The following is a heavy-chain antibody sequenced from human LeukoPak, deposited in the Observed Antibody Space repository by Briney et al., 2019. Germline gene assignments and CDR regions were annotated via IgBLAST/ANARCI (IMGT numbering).Heavy chain of an antibody. J-gene: IGHJ4*02. CDR2: IYSSGST. CDR1: GGSISSYY. V-gene: IGHV4-4*07. D-gene: IGHD6-13*01. CDR3: ARERGSSWSLDY. Sequence: SETLSLTCTVSGGSISSYYWSWIRQPAGKGLESIGRIYSSGSTNYNPSLESRVTMSVDTTKNQFSLKLSSVTAADTAVYYCARERGSSWSLDYWGQGTLVTVSS.